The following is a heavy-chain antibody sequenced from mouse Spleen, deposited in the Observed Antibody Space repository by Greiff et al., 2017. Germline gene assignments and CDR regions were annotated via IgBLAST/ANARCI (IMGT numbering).Heavy chain of an antibody. V-gene: IGHV1-15*01. D-gene: IGHD1-1*02. CDR3: TRSGYGPV. J-gene: IGHJ1*01. CDR2: IDPETGGT. Sequence: VQRVESGAELVRPGASVTLSCKASGYTFTDYEMHWVKQTPVHGLEWIGAIDPETGGTAYNQKFKGKAILTADKSSSTAYMELRSLTSEDSAVYYCTRSGYGPVWGAGTTVTVSS. CDR1: GYTFTDYE.